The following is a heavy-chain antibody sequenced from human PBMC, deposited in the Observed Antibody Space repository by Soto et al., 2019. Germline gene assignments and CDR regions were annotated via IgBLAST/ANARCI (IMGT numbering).Heavy chain of an antibody. CDR3: ARDNRGAAAAFDY. D-gene: IGHD6-13*01. V-gene: IGHV4-31*03. CDR2: IYNSGST. CDR1: GGSISSGGYY. J-gene: IGHJ4*02. Sequence: QVQLQESGPGLVKPSQTLSLTCTVSGGSISSGGYYWSWIRQHPGKGLEWIGYIYNSGSTYYNPSLKSRVTLSLDTSKNQFSLRLSSVTAADTAVYYCARDNRGAAAAFDYWGQGTLVTVSS.